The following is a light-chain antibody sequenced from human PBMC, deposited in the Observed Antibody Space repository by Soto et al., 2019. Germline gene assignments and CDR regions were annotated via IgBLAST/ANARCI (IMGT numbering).Light chain of an antibody. Sequence: EIGMRQSPATLSVSAGERVTLSFRASQSVGTDLAWYQQKPGQAPRLLIYDASTGATGTPARFSGSGSGTEFALTISSLQSEDFAIYYCQQYSDWPPITFGQGTRLEI. CDR2: DAS. CDR3: QQYSDWPPIT. V-gene: IGKV3-15*01. CDR1: QSVGTD. J-gene: IGKJ5*01.